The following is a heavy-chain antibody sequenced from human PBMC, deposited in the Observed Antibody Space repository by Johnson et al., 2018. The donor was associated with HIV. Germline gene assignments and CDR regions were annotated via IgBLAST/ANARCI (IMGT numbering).Heavy chain of an antibody. CDR1: GFTFSTYY. CDR3: ASQIYDYDSGGYSGVFDI. CDR2: LYSSGKT. D-gene: IGHD3-22*01. J-gene: IGHJ3*02. V-gene: IGHV3-66*04. Sequence: VQLVESGGGVVQPGRSLRLSCAASGFTFSTYYMTWVRQASGKGLELVSLLYSSGKTYYADSVKGRFTISRDYSKNRLYLQMNSLRAEDTAVYYCASQIYDYDSGGYSGVFDIWGQGTMVTVSS.